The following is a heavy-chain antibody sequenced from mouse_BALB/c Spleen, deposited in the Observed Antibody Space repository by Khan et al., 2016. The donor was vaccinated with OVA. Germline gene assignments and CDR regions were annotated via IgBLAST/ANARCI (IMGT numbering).Heavy chain of an antibody. CDR3: ARVGNYWYFDV. V-gene: IGHV9-3-1*01. D-gene: IGHD2-1*01. J-gene: IGHJ1*01. Sequence: QFQLVQSGPELKKPGETVKISCKASGYTFTNYGMNWVKQAPGKGLKWMGWINTYTGEPTYGDDLKGRFAFSLETSASTAYLQINNLKNEDTATYFCARVGNYWYFDVWGAGTTVTVSS. CDR1: GYTFTNYG. CDR2: INTYTGEP.